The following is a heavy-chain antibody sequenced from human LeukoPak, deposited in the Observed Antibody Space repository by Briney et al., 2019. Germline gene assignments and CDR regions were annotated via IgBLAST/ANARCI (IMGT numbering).Heavy chain of an antibody. J-gene: IGHJ3*01. CDR1: GFTFSSYA. Sequence: GGSLRLSCAASGFTFSSYAMSWVRQAPGKGLEWVSAISGSGGSTYYADSVKGRFTTSRDNSKGTLYLQMNSLRAEDTAVYYCAKKVGGVYAFDFWGQGTMVTVSS. CDR3: AKKVGGVYAFDF. D-gene: IGHD3-16*01. V-gene: IGHV3-23*01. CDR2: ISGSGGST.